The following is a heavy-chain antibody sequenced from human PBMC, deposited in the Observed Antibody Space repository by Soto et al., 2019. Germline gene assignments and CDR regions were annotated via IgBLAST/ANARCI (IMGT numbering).Heavy chain of an antibody. CDR1: GDSVSSNSAA. CDR2: TYYRSKWYN. CDR3: ARTTVVTTGSYYYYYGMDV. J-gene: IGHJ6*02. D-gene: IGHD4-17*01. V-gene: IGHV6-1*01. Sequence: SQTLSLTCAISGDSVSSNSAAWNWIRQSPSRGLEWLGRTYYRSKWYNDYAVSVKSRITINPDTSKNQFSLQLNSVTPEDTAVYYCARTTVVTTGSYYYYYGMDVWGQGTTVTVSS.